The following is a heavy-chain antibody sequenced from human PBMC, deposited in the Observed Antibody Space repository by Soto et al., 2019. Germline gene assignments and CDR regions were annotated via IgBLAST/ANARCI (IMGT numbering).Heavy chain of an antibody. CDR2: ITGGGGRT. CDR3: AKDSRKNNWTPDF. V-gene: IGHV3-23*01. CDR1: GFTFNSFA. Sequence: PGGSLRLSCAASGFTFNSFAMTWVRQAPGKGLEWVSLITGGGGRTYYADSVKGRFTASRDNSKNTVYLQMNSLRAEDTAIYYCAKDSRKNNWTPDFWGQGTLVTVSS. D-gene: IGHD2-15*01. J-gene: IGHJ4*02.